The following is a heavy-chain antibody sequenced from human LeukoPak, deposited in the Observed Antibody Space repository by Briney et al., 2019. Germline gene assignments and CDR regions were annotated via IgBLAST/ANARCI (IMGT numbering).Heavy chain of an antibody. Sequence: PGGSLRLSCAASRFTFSSYAMHWVRQAPGKGLEWVAVISYDGSNKYYADSVKGRFTISRDNSKNTLCLQMNSLRAEDTAVYYCARDPDTADWGQGTMVTVSS. J-gene: IGHJ3*01. V-gene: IGHV3-30-3*01. D-gene: IGHD5-18*01. CDR3: ARDPDTAD. CDR1: RFTFSSYA. CDR2: ISYDGSNK.